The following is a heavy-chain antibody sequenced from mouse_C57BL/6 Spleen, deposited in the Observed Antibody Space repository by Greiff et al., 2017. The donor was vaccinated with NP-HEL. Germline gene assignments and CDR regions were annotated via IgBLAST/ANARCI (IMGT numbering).Heavy chain of an antibody. CDR2: ISSGGDYI. D-gene: IGHD1-3*01. J-gene: IGHJ4*01. V-gene: IGHV5-9-1*02. CDR1: GFTFSSYA. CDR3: TRRGVYNYYAMDY. Sequence: EVHLVESGEGLVKPGGSLKLSCAASGFTFSSYAMSWVRQTPEKRLEWVAYISSGGDYIYYADTVKGRFTISRDNARNTLYLQMSSLKSEDTAMYYCTRRGVYNYYAMDYWGQGTSVTVSS.